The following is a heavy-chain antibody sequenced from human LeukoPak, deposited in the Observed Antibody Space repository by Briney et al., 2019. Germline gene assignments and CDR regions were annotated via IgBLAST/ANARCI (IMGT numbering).Heavy chain of an antibody. V-gene: IGHV3-30*03. CDR3: ATRAMVRGVIIPQTDY. CDR1: GFNVSTNY. CDR2: ISYDGSNK. Sequence: PGGSLRLSCEASGFNVSTNYMSWVRQAPGKGLEWVAVISYDGSNKYYADSVKGRFTISRDNSKNTLYLQMNSLRAEDTAVYYCATRAMVRGVIIPQTDYWGQGTLVTVSS. D-gene: IGHD3-10*01. J-gene: IGHJ4*02.